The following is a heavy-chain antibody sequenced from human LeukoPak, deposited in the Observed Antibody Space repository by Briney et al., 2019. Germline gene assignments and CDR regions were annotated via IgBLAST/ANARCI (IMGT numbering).Heavy chain of an antibody. J-gene: IGHJ5*02. CDR2: ISYDGSNK. V-gene: IGHV3-30-3*01. CDR1: GFTFSSYA. CDR3: AREVEVGVHESEAP. D-gene: IGHD1-26*01. Sequence: GRSLRLSCAASGFTFSSYAMHWVRQAPGKGLEWVAVISYDGSNKYYADSVKGRFTISRDNSKNTLYLQMNSLRAEDTAVYYCAREVEVGVHESEAPWGQGTLVTVSS.